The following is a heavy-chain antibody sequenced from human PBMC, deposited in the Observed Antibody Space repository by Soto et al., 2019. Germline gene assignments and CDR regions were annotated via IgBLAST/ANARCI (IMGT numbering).Heavy chain of an antibody. Sequence: PGESLKISCKGSGYRFTSDWISWVRQMPGKGLEWMGIIYPGDSDTRYSPSFQGQVTISADKSISTAYLQWSSLKASDTAMYYCARAPHYDFWSGYIRGYYYYGMDVWGQGTTVTVSS. CDR2: IYPGDSDT. V-gene: IGHV5-51*01. D-gene: IGHD3-3*01. CDR3: ARAPHYDFWSGYIRGYYYYGMDV. J-gene: IGHJ6*02. CDR1: GYRFTSDW.